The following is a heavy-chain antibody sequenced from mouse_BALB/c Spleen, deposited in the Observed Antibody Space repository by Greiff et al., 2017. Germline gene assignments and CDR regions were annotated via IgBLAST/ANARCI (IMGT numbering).Heavy chain of an antibody. Sequence: VQLQQSGAELVRPGTSVKVSCKASGYAFTNYLIEWVKQRPGQGLEWIGVINPGSGGTNYNEKFKGKATLTADKSSSTAYMQLSSLTSDDSAVYFCAREMIGGYFDYWGRGTTLTVSS. V-gene: IGHV1-54*01. CDR3: AREMIGGYFDY. J-gene: IGHJ2*01. CDR1: GYAFTNYL. D-gene: IGHD2-4*01. CDR2: INPGSGGT.